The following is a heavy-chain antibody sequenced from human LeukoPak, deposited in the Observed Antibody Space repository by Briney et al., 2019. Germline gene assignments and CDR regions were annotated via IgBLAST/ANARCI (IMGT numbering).Heavy chain of an antibody. CDR2: INPSGGST. J-gene: IGHJ4*02. CDR3: ASSSQLRGSVDY. V-gene: IGHV1-46*01. D-gene: IGHD5-24*01. Sequence: ASVKVSCKASGYTFTSYAMNWVRQAPGQGLEWMGIINPSGGSTSYAQKFQGRVTMTRDTSTSTVYMELSSLRSEDTAVYYCASSSQLRGSVDYWGQGTLVTVSS. CDR1: GYTFTSYA.